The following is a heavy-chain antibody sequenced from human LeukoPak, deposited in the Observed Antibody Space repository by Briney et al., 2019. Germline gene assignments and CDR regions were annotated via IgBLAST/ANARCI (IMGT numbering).Heavy chain of an antibody. D-gene: IGHD3-10*01. J-gene: IGHJ6*02. CDR3: ARLPLVRGDQFYYYYGMDV. Sequence: SETLSLTCTVSGGSISSGGYYWSWIRQHPGKGLEWIGYIYYSGSTNYNPSLKSRVTISVDTSKNQFSLKLSSVTAADTAVYYCARLPLVRGDQFYYYYGMDVWGQGTTVTVSS. CDR1: GGSISSGGYY. V-gene: IGHV4-61*08. CDR2: IYYSGST.